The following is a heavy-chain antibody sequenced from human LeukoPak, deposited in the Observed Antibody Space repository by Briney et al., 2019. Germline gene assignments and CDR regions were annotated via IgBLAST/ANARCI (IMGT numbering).Heavy chain of an antibody. V-gene: IGHV3-23*01. D-gene: IGHD3-22*01. Sequence: GGSLRLSCAASGFTFSSYAMSWVCQAPGKGLEWVSALSGSGGSTYYADSVKGRLTISRDNSKNTLYLQMNSLRAEDTAVYYCAGYYDSSGYSMSGYYYYYMDVWGKGTTVTVSS. CDR1: GFTFSSYA. CDR2: LSGSGGST. J-gene: IGHJ6*03. CDR3: AGYYDSSGYSMSGYYYYYMDV.